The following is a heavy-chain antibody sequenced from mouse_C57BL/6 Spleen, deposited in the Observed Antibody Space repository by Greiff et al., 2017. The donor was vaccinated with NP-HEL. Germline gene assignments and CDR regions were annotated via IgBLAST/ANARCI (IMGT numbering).Heavy chain of an antibody. Sequence: QVQLQQPGAELVKPGASVKMSCKASGYTFTSYWITWVKQRPGQGLEWIGDIYPGSGSTNYNEKFKSKATLTVDTSSSTAYMQLSSLTSEDSAVYYCARVYGYYWYFDVWGTGTTVTVSS. CDR3: ARVYGYYWYFDV. J-gene: IGHJ1*03. V-gene: IGHV1-55*01. CDR2: IYPGSGST. CDR1: GYTFTSYW. D-gene: IGHD2-2*01.